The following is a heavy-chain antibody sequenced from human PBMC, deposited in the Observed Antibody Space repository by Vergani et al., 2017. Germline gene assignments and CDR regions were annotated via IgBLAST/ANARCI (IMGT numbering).Heavy chain of an antibody. CDR1: GFTVSSNY. CDR2: IYSGGST. J-gene: IGHJ4*02. D-gene: IGHD6-19*01. V-gene: IGHV3-66*01. Sequence: EVQLVESGGGLVQPGGSLRLSCAASGFTVSSNYMSWVRQAPGKGLEWVSVIYSGGSTYYADSVKGRFTISRENDKNSLYLQMNSLRAGDTAVYYCARGVIAVAGTRYYFDYWGQGTLVTVSS. CDR3: ARGVIAVAGTRYYFDY.